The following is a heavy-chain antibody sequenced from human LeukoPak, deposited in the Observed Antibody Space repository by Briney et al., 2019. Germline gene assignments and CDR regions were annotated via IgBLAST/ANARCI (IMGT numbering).Heavy chain of an antibody. CDR3: AKDRLEGFGELYLDY. Sequence: WGSLRLSCAASGLTFSSYGMHWVRQAPGKGLEWVAVISYDGSNKYYADSVKGRFTISRDNSKNTLYLRMNSLRAEDTAVYYCAKDRLEGFGELYLDYWGQGTLVTVSS. D-gene: IGHD3-10*01. V-gene: IGHV3-30*18. CDR2: ISYDGSNK. J-gene: IGHJ4*02. CDR1: GLTFSSYG.